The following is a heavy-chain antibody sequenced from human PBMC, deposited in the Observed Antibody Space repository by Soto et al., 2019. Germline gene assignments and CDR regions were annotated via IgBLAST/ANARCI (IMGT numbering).Heavy chain of an antibody. J-gene: IGHJ4*02. CDR3: ARDYYDSSGRTAYFDY. CDR2: IYTSGST. Sequence: SETLSLTGSVSGGSIGSYYWSWIRQPAGKGLEWIGRIYTSGSTNYNPSLKSRVTMSVDTSKNQFSLKLSSVTAADTAEYYCARDYYDSSGRTAYFDYCGQGTLVTVSS. CDR1: GGSIGSYY. D-gene: IGHD3-22*01. V-gene: IGHV4-4*07.